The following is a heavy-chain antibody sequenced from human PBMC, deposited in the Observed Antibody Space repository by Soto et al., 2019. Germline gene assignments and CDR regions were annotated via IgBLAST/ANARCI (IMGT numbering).Heavy chain of an antibody. CDR1: GFAFSDYH. CDR3: ARVLYCSSTSCYGGAFDS. Sequence: QVQLVESGGGLVKPGGSLRLSCAASGFAFSDYHISWIRQAPGKGLEWVSYITNSGSPKYYADSVRGRFTISRDNAKNSLYLQIHSLRAEDAAVYYCARVLYCSSTSCYGGAFDSWGQGTLVTVSS. D-gene: IGHD2-2*01. V-gene: IGHV3-11*01. CDR2: ITNSGSPK. J-gene: IGHJ4*02.